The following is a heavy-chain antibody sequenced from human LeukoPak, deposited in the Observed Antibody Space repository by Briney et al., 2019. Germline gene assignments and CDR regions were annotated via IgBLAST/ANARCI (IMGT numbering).Heavy chain of an antibody. CDR1: GFTFNDYG. Sequence: PGGSLRLSCAASGFTFNDYGMTWVRQAPGKGLEWVSGINWNGGSTGYADSVKGRFTISRDNAKNSLYLQMNSLRGEDTAVYSCARGQRRHIDMAPSFDYWGQGTLVTVSS. CDR3: ARGQRRHIDMAPSFDY. J-gene: IGHJ4*02. D-gene: IGHD5-24*01. V-gene: IGHV3-20*04. CDR2: INWNGGST.